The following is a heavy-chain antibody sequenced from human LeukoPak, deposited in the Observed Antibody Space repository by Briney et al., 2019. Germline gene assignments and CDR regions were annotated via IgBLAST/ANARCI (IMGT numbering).Heavy chain of an antibody. CDR2: ISGDGDST. V-gene: IGHV3-43*02. CDR3: TKDTVISPSSIRDFFGF. CDR1: GFTFSSYA. Sequence: GGSQRLSCAASGFTFSSYAMHWVRRAPGKGLEWVSLISGDGDSTYYADSVKARFTISRDNSKDSLYLQMNSLRTEDTALYYYTKDTVISPSSIRDFFGFWGQGTLVTVSS. J-gene: IGHJ4*02. D-gene: IGHD3-16*02.